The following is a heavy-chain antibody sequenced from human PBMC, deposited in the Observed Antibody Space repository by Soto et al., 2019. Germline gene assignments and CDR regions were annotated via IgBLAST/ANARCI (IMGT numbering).Heavy chain of an antibody. CDR2: ISGSGAST. D-gene: IGHD4-17*01. CDR1: GFTFRTSA. J-gene: IGHJ3*02. CDR3: AKGNGDYRSNAFDI. V-gene: IGHV3-23*01. Sequence: GSLRLSCAASGFTFRTSAMTWVRQVPGKGLEWVSGISGSGASTFYADSVRGRFTISRDNSKNTLYLQVNSLRAEDTALYYCAKGNGDYRSNAFDIWGQGTMVTV.